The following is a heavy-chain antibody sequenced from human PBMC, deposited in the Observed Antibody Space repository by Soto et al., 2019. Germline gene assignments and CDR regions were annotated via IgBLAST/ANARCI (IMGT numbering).Heavy chain of an antibody. CDR2: INQSGNT. Sequence: PSETLSLTCTVSGGSISSGGYYWSWIRQPPGRGLEWIGEINQSGNTNYHSSLKSRVSISVDTSKNQLSLSLPSVTAADTAVYFCARGVVATTRLFDSWGQGALVTVSS. CDR1: GGSISSGGYY. V-gene: IGHV4-39*07. J-gene: IGHJ4*02. D-gene: IGHD5-12*01. CDR3: ARGVVATTRLFDS.